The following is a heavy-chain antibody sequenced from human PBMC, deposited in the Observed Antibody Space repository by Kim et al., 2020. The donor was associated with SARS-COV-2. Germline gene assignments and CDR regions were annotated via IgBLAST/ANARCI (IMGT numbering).Heavy chain of an antibody. Sequence: SQTLSLTCAISGDSVSSNSAAWNWIRQSPSRGLEWLGRTYYRSKWYNDYAVSVKSRITINPDTSKNQFSLQLNSVTPEDTAVYYCARESIIAWLVLGWFDPWGQGTLVTVSS. CDR2: TYYRSKWYN. V-gene: IGHV6-1*01. CDR1: GDSVSSNSAA. D-gene: IGHD6-19*01. J-gene: IGHJ5*02. CDR3: ARESIIAWLVLGWFDP.